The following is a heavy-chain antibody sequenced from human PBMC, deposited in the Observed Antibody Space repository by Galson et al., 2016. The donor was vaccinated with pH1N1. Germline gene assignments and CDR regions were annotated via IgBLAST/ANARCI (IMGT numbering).Heavy chain of an antibody. Sequence: SLRLSCAASGFTFRRYAMSWVRQAPGKGLEWVSAVSGRGDSTYYADSVKGHFTISRDNSKNTLYLQMKSRRAEDTALYYCAKDLSSDYGDYGLDYWGQGTLVTVSS. CDR3: AKDLSSDYGDYGLDY. CDR1: GFTFRRYA. V-gene: IGHV3-23*01. D-gene: IGHD4-17*01. J-gene: IGHJ4*02. CDR2: VSGRGDST.